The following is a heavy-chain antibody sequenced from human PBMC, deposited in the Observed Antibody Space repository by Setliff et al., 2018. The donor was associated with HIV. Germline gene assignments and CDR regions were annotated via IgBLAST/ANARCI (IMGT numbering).Heavy chain of an antibody. Sequence: SETLSLTCTVSGDSINSGSYYWSWIRQPAGKGLEWIGHVYARGNTNYNPSLKSRVTISVDTSKSQFSLKLSSVTAADTAVYYCARDRYGDYAYFDYWGQGTLVTVSS. CDR2: VYARGNT. CDR1: GDSINSGSYY. CDR3: ARDRYGDYAYFDY. D-gene: IGHD4-17*01. J-gene: IGHJ4*02. V-gene: IGHV4-61*09.